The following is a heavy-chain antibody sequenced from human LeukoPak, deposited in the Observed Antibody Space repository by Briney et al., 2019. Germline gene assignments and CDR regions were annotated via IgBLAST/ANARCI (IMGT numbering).Heavy chain of an antibody. J-gene: IGHJ4*02. V-gene: IGHV3-23*01. Sequence: GGSLRLSCAASGFTFSSYGMSWVRQAPGKGLEWVSAISGSGGSTYYADSVKGRFTISRDNSKRTLYLQMNSLRAEDTAVYYCAKRDSTTGFSDWGQGTLVTVSS. D-gene: IGHD4-17*01. CDR2: ISGSGGST. CDR3: AKRDSTTGFSD. CDR1: GFTFSSYG.